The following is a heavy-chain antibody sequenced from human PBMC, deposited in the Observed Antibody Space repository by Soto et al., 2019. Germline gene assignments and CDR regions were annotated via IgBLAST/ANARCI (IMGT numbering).Heavy chain of an antibody. Sequence: PGGSLRLSCAASGFTFSSYSMNWVRQAPGKGLEWVSVIHNNGDTYYADSVKGRFTISRDNSKNTVYLQMDSLRADDSAIYYCARDSGIPNDYWGQGTLVTVSS. CDR3: ARDSGIPNDY. V-gene: IGHV3-53*01. CDR2: IHNNGDT. D-gene: IGHD1-1*01. CDR1: GFTFSSYS. J-gene: IGHJ4*02.